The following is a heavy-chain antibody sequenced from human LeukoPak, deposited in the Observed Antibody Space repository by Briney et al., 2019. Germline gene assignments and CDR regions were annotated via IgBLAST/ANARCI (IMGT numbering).Heavy chain of an antibody. V-gene: IGHV3-23*01. J-gene: IGHJ3*02. CDR1: GFTFSSYA. CDR2: ISGSGGST. CDR3: AKAEDYYDSSGYSHTKDAFDI. Sequence: GGSLRLSCAASGFTFSSYAMSWVRQAPGKGLEWVSAISGSGGSTYYADSVKGRFTISRDNSKNTLYLQMNSLRAEDTAVYYCAKAEDYYDSSGYSHTKDAFDIWGQGTMVTVSS. D-gene: IGHD3-22*01.